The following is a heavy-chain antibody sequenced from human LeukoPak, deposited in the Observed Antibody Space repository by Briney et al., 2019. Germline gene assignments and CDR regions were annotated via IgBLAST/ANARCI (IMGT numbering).Heavy chain of an antibody. D-gene: IGHD1-20*01. V-gene: IGHV4-59*01. CDR1: GGSISSYY. CDR3: ARALRARITGTTASVYGMDV. Sequence: PSETLSLTCTVSGGSISSYYWSWIRQPPGKGLEWIGYIYYSGSTNYNPSLKSRVTISVDTSKNQFSLKLSSMTAADTAVYYCARALRARITGTTASVYGMDVWGQGTTVTVSS. J-gene: IGHJ6*02. CDR2: IYYSGST.